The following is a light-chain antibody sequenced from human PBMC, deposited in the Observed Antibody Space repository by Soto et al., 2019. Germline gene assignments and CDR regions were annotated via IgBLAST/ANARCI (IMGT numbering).Light chain of an antibody. V-gene: IGKV1-5*03. CDR3: QQYNSYSAT. J-gene: IGKJ3*01. CDR2: KAS. Sequence: DIQMTQSPSTLSASVGDRVTITCRASQSISSWLAWYQQKPGKAPKLLIYKASSLESGVPSRFSGSGSGTEFTLNISSLQPDDFATYYCQQYNSYSATFGPGTKVDIK. CDR1: QSISSW.